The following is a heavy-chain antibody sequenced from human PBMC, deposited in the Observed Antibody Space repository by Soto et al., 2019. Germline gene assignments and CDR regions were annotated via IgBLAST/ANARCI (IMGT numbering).Heavy chain of an antibody. J-gene: IGHJ6*02. CDR1: GGSISSNYW. Sequence: SETLSLTCAVSGGSISSNYWWTWVRQAPGKGLEWIGEMYHSGSTNYNPSLQSRVTISADKSISTAYLQWSSLKASDTAMYYCAGGGVRKFITRTRDYYGMDVWGQGTTVTVSS. V-gene: IGHV4-4*02. CDR2: MYHSGST. CDR3: AGGGVRKFITRTRDYYGMDV. D-gene: IGHD3-16*01.